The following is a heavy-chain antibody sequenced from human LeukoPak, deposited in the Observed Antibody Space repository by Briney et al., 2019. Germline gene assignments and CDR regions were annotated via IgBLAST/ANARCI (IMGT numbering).Heavy chain of an antibody. CDR3: ARARPRVLRFLEWPYYGMDV. CDR1: GYTFTSYD. Sequence: ASVKVSCKASGYTFTSYDINWVRQATGQGLEWMGWMNPNSGNTGYAQKFQGRVTMTRNTSISTAYMELSSLRSEDTAVYYCARARPRVLRFLEWPYYGMDVWGQGTTVTVSS. D-gene: IGHD3-3*01. CDR2: MNPNSGNT. V-gene: IGHV1-8*01. J-gene: IGHJ6*02.